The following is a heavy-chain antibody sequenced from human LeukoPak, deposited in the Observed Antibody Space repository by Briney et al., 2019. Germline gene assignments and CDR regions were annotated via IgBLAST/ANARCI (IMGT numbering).Heavy chain of an antibody. CDR3: ARGWGSSYVGEEADY. CDR2: IYYSGST. D-gene: IGHD6-13*01. V-gene: IGHV4-38-2*02. J-gene: IGHJ4*02. CDR1: GYSISSGYY. Sequence: KTSETLSLTCTVSGYSISSGYYWGWIRQPPGKGLEWIGSIYYSGSTYYNPSLKSRVTISVDTSKNQFPLKLSSVTAADTAVYYCARGWGSSYVGEEADYWGQGTLVTVSS.